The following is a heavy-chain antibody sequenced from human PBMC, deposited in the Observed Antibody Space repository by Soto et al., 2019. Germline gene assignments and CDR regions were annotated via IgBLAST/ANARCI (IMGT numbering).Heavy chain of an antibody. CDR1: GFSLSTSGVG. V-gene: IGHV2-5*02. J-gene: IGHJ5*02. D-gene: IGHD3-16*02. Sequence: SGPTLVNPTQTLTLTCTFSGFSLSTSGVGVGWIRQPPGKALEWLALIYWDDDKRYSPSLKSRLTITKDTSKNQVVLTMTNMDPVDTATYYCAHRLSGSYDYIWGSYRYAWFDPWGQGTLVTVSS. CDR3: AHRLSGSYDYIWGSYRYAWFDP. CDR2: IYWDDDK.